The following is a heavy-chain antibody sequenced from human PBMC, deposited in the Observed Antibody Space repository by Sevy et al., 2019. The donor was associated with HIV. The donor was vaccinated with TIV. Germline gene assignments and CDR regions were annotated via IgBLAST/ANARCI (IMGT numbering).Heavy chain of an antibody. J-gene: IGHJ4*02. Sequence: GGSLRLSCAASVFTFRNYWMHWVRQAPGKGLVSVSYIHTDGSSSYYADYMKGRFTISRDNAQNTLYLQMNSLRAEDTAVYYCARAGIGDFWSGYYGIDHWGQGTLVTVSS. CDR2: IHTDGSSS. V-gene: IGHV3-74*01. CDR1: VFTFRNYW. CDR3: ARAGIGDFWSGYYGIDH. D-gene: IGHD3-3*01.